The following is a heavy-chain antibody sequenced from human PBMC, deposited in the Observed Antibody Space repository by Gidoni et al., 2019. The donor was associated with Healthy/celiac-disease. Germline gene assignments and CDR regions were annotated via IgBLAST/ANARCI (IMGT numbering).Heavy chain of an antibody. J-gene: IGHJ3*02. CDR1: GYSFTSYW. V-gene: IGHV5-51*03. CDR3: ARRGSGDSSGYYYFAFDI. CDR2: TYPGDSDT. Sequence: EVQLVQSGAEVKKPGESLKISCKGSGYSFTSYWIGWVRQMPGKGLEWMGITYPGDSDTRYSPSFQGQVTISADKSISTAYLQWSSLKASDTAMYYCARRGSGDSSGYYYFAFDIWGQGTMVTVSS. D-gene: IGHD3-22*01.